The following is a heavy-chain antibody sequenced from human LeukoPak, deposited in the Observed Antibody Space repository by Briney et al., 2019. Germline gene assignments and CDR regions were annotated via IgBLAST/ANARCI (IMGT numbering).Heavy chain of an antibody. CDR3: ARGGPRGDSQCDL. D-gene: IGHD2-21*01. CDR1: GFTFRNYG. Sequence: GGSLSLSCAASGFTFRNYGMLWVRQAPGKGREGVALMWYDGSNKYYTRAVKGRLTISRHNSKDTLFLQMNSRRVEGTAVYYCARGGPRGDSQCDLWGQGTLDSV. J-gene: IGHJ4*02. V-gene: IGHV3-33*01. CDR2: MWYDGSNK.